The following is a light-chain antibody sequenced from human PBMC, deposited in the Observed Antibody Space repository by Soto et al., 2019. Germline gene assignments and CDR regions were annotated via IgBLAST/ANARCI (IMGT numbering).Light chain of an antibody. CDR1: SSNIGAEYD. CDR3: QSYDSSLTTFV. CDR2: GDN. V-gene: IGLV1-40*01. J-gene: IGLJ1*01. Sequence: QAVRTQPPSVSGAPGQRVARSCTGSSSNIGAEYDVHWYQQLPGTAPKRLIYGDNNRPSGVPDRFSGSKSGTSASLAITGLQPEDEADYYCQSYDSSLTTFVFGTGTKVTVL.